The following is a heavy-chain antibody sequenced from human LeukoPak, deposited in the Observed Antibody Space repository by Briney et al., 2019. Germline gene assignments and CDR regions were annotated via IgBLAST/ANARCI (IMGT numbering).Heavy chain of an antibody. J-gene: IGHJ4*02. CDR1: GDSIISTVYY. D-gene: IGHD1-1*01. CDR2: MHFSGST. Sequence: SETLSLTCTVSGDSIISTVYYWAWIRQPPGKGLEWIGSMHFSGSTYYSPPLKSRVALSVDTSKNQFSLRLTSVTAGDTALYFCARHPQAISWNGVFESWGQGTLVAVSS. V-gene: IGHV4-39*01. CDR3: ARHPQAISWNGVFES.